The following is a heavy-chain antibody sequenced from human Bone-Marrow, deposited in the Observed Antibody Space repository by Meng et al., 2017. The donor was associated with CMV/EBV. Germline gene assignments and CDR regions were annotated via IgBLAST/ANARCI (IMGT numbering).Heavy chain of an antibody. CDR2: ISYDGSNK. CDR1: GFTFSSYA. V-gene: IGHV3-30-3*01. Sequence: SLRLSCEASGFTFSSYAMHWVRQAPGKGLEWVAVISYDGSNKYYADSVKGRFTISRDNSKNTLYLQMNSLRAEDTAVYYCASTGYFDYWGQGTLVTVSS. D-gene: IGHD4-11*01. J-gene: IGHJ4*02. CDR3: ASTGYFDY.